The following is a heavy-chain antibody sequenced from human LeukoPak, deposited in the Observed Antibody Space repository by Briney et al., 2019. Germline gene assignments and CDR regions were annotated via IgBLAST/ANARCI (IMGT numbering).Heavy chain of an antibody. CDR3: AREIAVAGTTALDY. CDR1: GYTFTGYY. Sequence: ASMKVSCKASGYTFTGYYMHWVRQAPGQGLEWMGRINPNSGGTNYAQKFQGRVTMTRDTSISTAYMELSRLRSDDTAVYYCAREIAVAGTTALDYWGQGTLVTVSS. J-gene: IGHJ4*02. CDR2: INPNSGGT. D-gene: IGHD6-19*01. V-gene: IGHV1-2*06.